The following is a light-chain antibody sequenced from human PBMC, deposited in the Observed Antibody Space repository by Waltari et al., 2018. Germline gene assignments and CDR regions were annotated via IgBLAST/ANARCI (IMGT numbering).Light chain of an antibody. Sequence: QSVLTQPPSASGTPGQRVTTPCSGTSSNIGSNYVYWYQQLPGTAPKVLIYRNDPRPSGVPARFSGSKSGTSASLAISGLRSEDEADYYCATWDGSLSGYVFGTGTKVTVL. CDR1: SSNIGSNY. CDR2: RND. CDR3: ATWDGSLSGYV. J-gene: IGLJ1*01. V-gene: IGLV1-47*01.